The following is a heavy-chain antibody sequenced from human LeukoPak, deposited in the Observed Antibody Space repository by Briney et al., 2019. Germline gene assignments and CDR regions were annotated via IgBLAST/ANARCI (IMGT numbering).Heavy chain of an antibody. J-gene: IGHJ6*02. V-gene: IGHV1-8*01. CDR3: ARAHPGGYHGSGSSPYGMDV. CDR2: MNPNSGNT. Sequence: ASVKVSCKASGYTFTSYDINWVRQATGQGLEWMGWMNPNSGNTGYAQKFQGRVTMTRNTSISTAYMELSSLRSEDTAVYYCARAHPGGYHGSGSSPYGMDVWGQGTTVTVSS. CDR1: GYTFTSYD. D-gene: IGHD3-10*01.